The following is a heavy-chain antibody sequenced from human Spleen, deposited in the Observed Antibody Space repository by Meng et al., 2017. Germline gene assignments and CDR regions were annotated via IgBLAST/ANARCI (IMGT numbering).Heavy chain of an antibody. V-gene: IGHV1-2*06. CDR2: IDPKNGDT. D-gene: IGHD6-13*01. CDR1: GYTFINYG. Sequence: ASVKVSCKASGYTFINYGISWVRQAPGQGLEWMGRIDPKNGDTHYAQKFQGRVTMTGDTSISTAYMDLSGLRSDDTAVYYCARDEDISAAGKLFGDYWGQGTLVTVSS. J-gene: IGHJ4*02. CDR3: ARDEDISAAGKLFGDY.